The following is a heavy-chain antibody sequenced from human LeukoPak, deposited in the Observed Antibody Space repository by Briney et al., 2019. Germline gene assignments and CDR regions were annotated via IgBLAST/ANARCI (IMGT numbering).Heavy chain of an antibody. D-gene: IGHD5-24*01. CDR1: GFTFSSYW. V-gene: IGHV3-23*01. Sequence: GGSLRLSCAASGFTFSSYWMSWVRQAPGKGLEWVSTISESGGNRYYADSVKGRCTISRDNSKNTLYLQMNRLRAEDTAVYYCARDRPGDGYNSDGGQGTLVTVS. CDR3: ARDRPGDGYNSD. J-gene: IGHJ4*02. CDR2: ISESGGNR.